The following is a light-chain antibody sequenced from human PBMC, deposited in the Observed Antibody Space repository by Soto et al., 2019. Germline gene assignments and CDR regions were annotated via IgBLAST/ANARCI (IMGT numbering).Light chain of an antibody. CDR1: QTISSW. V-gene: IGKV1-5*03. Sequence: DIQMTQSPSTLSGSVGDRVTITCRASQTISSWLAWYQQKPGKAPKLLIYKASTLKSGVPSRFSGSGSGTEFTLTISSLQPYDFAIYYCQHYNSYSEAFGQWTKVELK. CDR3: QHYNSYSEA. CDR2: KAS. J-gene: IGKJ1*01.